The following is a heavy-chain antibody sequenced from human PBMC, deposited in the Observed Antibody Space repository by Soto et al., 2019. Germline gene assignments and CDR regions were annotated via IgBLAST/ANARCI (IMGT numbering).Heavy chain of an antibody. J-gene: IGHJ6*02. CDR1: GFTFSSYD. CDR3: ARGVYSSGWFKPGYYYYGMDV. CDR2: IGTAGDT. Sequence: GGSLRLSCAASGFTFSSYDMHWVRQATGKGLEWVSAIGTAGDTYYPGSVKSRFTISRENAKNSLYLQMNSLRAEDKAVYYCARGVYSSGWFKPGYYYYGMDVWGQGTTVTVSS. D-gene: IGHD6-19*01. V-gene: IGHV3-13*01.